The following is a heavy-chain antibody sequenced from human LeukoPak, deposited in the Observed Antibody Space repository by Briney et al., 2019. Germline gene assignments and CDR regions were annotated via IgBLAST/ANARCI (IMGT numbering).Heavy chain of an antibody. CDR1: GFTFSSYA. CDR3: KIWFGEGMDV. J-gene: IGHJ6*02. CDR2: INAGNGNT. V-gene: IGHV1-3*01. Sequence: GGSLRLSCAASGFTFSSYAMHWVRQAPRQRLEWMGWINAGNGNTKYSQKFQGRVTITRDTSASTAYMELSSLRSEDTAVYYCKIWFGEGMDVWGQGTTVTVSS. D-gene: IGHD3-10*01.